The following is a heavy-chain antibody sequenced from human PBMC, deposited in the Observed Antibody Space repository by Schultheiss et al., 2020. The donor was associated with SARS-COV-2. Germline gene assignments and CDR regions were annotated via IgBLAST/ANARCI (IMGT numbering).Heavy chain of an antibody. CDR1: GFTVSSNY. CDR2: IYSGGST. Sequence: GESLKISCAASGFTVSSNYMSWVRQAPGKGLEWVSVIYSGGSTYYADSVKGRFTISRDNAKNSLYLQMNSLRAEDTAVYYCASPGYSSSSFYYYYYGMDVWGQGTTVTVSS. CDR3: ASPGYSSSSFYYYYYGMDV. J-gene: IGHJ6*02. V-gene: IGHV3-66*01. D-gene: IGHD6-6*01.